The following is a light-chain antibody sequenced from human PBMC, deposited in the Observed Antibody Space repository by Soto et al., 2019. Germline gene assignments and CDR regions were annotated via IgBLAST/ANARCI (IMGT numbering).Light chain of an antibody. V-gene: IGLV7-46*01. CDR1: TGAVTSGNY. CDR3: LLSYSGTNWV. CDR2: DTT. Sequence: VVTQEPSLTVSPGGTVTLTCGSSTGAVTSGNYPYWFQKEPGQAPRTLIYDTTNKQSWTPARFSGSLLGGKAALTLAGAQTDDEADYYCLLSYSGTNWVFGGGTQLTVL. J-gene: IGLJ3*02.